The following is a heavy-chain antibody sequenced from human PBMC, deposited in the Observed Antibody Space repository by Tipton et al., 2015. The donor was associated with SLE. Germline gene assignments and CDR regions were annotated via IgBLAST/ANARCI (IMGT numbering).Heavy chain of an antibody. J-gene: IGHJ3*02. CDR1: GGSFSGYY. V-gene: IGHV4-34*01. Sequence: LRLSCAVYGGSFSGYYWSWIRQPPGKGLEWIGEINHSGSTNYNPPLKSRVTISVDTSKNQFSLKLSSVTAADTAVYYCARGGGQQGRAFDIWGQGTMVPVSS. D-gene: IGHD6-13*01. CDR3: ARGGGQQGRAFDI. CDR2: INHSGST.